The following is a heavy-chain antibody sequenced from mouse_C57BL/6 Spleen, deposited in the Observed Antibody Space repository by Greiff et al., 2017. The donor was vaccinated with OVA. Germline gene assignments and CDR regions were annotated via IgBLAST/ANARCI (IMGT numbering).Heavy chain of an antibody. CDR1: GYTFTDYE. J-gene: IGHJ2*01. D-gene: IGHD2-4*01. V-gene: IGHV1-15*01. CDR3: TRYYDYEGYYFDY. Sequence: QVQLQQSGAELVRPGASVTLSCKASGYTFTDYEMHWVKQTPVHGLEWIGAIDPATGGTAYNQKFKGKAILTADKSSTTAYMELRSLTSEDSSVYYCTRYYDYEGYYFDYWGQGTTLTVSS. CDR2: IDPATGGT.